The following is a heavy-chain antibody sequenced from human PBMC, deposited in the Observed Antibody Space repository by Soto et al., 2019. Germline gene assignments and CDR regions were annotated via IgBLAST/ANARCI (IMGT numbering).Heavy chain of an antibody. CDR1: GFTFTTFG. D-gene: IGHD3-10*01. Sequence: GGSLRLSCVASGFTFTTFGMIWVRQAPGKGLEWVSGIDSNGGYTYYADSVKGRFTISRDNSQNTLYLQLNSLRVEDTALYFCGKRQRGDGLGVDFWGRGTLVTV. CDR2: IDSNGGYT. V-gene: IGHV3-23*05. J-gene: IGHJ4*02. CDR3: GKRQRGDGLGVDF.